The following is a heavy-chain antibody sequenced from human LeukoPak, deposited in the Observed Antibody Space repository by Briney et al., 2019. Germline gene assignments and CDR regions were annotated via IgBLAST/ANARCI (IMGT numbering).Heavy chain of an antibody. D-gene: IGHD1-26*01. J-gene: IGHJ6*02. CDR1: GFTFTSYS. CDR2: ISGGGGST. Sequence: GGSLRLSCAASGFTFTSYSMNWVRQAPGKGLEWVSTISGGGGSTYYADSVKGRFTISRDNSKNTLYLQMNSLRAEDTAVYYCARGYSGSYSYYYYYYGMDVWGQGTTVTVSS. CDR3: ARGYSGSYSYYYYYYGMDV. V-gene: IGHV3-23*01.